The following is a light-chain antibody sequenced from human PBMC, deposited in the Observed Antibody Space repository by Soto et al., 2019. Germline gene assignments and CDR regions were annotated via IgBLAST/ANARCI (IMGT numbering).Light chain of an antibody. CDR2: RNN. CDR1: SSNIGRNY. J-gene: IGLJ2*01. CDR3: PAWDDSLSGPV. V-gene: IGLV1-47*01. Sequence: QSVLTQPPSASGTPGQRVTISCSGSSSNIGRNYVYWYQQLPGTAPKLLIYRNNQRPSGVPDRFSGSKSGTSASLSISGLRSEDEADYYCPAWDDSLSGPVFGGGTKLTVL.